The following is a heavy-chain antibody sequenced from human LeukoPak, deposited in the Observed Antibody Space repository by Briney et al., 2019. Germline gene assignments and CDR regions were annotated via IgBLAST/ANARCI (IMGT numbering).Heavy chain of an antibody. CDR1: GFTFSSFA. CDR2: ISGSGGST. J-gene: IGHJ4*02. CDR3: AKEYSSGWYGDY. V-gene: IGHV3-23*01. Sequence: PGGSLRLSCAASGFTFSSFALSWVRQAPGKGLEWVSAISGSGGSTYYADSVKGRFTISRDNSKNTLCLQMNSLRAEDTAVYYCAKEYSSGWYGDYWGQGTLVTVSS. D-gene: IGHD6-19*01.